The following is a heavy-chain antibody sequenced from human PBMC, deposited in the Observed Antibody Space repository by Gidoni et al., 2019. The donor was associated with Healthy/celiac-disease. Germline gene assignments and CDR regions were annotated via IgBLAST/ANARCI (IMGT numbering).Heavy chain of an antibody. V-gene: IGHV1-69*14. Sequence: QVQLVQSGAEVKKPGSSVQVSCKASGGPFSSYAISWVRQAPGQGRELMVVIIPIFGIANDAQKCQGRVTMTADKSTSTAYMELSSLRSEDTAVYYCARGDYGDYGGDYYYYGMDVWGQGTTVTVSS. D-gene: IGHD4-17*01. J-gene: IGHJ6*02. CDR1: GGPFSSYA. CDR3: ARGDYGDYGGDYYYYGMDV. CDR2: IIPIFGIA.